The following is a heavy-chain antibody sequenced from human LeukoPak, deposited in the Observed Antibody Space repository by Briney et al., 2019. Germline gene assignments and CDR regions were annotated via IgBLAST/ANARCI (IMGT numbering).Heavy chain of an antibody. CDR1: GYTFTGYY. J-gene: IGHJ4*02. CDR3: ARDSRYCGGDCYSNQLPHYYFDY. CDR2: INPESGGT. D-gene: IGHD2-21*02. Sequence: ASVKVSCKASGYTFTGYYMHWVRQAPGQGLEWMGWINPESGGTNYAQKFQGRVTMTRGTSTSTVYMDLTSLTSDDTAVYYCARDSRYCGGDCYSNQLPHYYFDYWGQGTLVTVSS. V-gene: IGHV1-2*02.